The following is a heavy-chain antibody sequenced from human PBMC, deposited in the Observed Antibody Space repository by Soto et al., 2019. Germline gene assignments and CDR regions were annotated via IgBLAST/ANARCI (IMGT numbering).Heavy chain of an antibody. CDR2: IYPGDSDT. CDR3: VRGVTMFRGVITRFDF. D-gene: IGHD3-10*01. Sequence: GESLKISCKGSGYTFTSFWIAWVRQMPGKGLEWMGVIYPGDSDTSYSPSFQGLVTISVDKSINTAYLQWSSLKASDSAMYYCVRGVTMFRGVITRFDFWGQGALVTVS. J-gene: IGHJ4*02. CDR1: GYTFTSFW. V-gene: IGHV5-51*01.